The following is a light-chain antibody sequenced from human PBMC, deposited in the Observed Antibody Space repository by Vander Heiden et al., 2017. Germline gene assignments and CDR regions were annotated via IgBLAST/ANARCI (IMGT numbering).Light chain of an antibody. CDR1: QSVYTW. V-gene: IGKV1-5*01. CDR3: QQYNSYLFT. Sequence: DIQMTQSPSTLSASVGDRVTITCRASQSVYTWVAWYQQRPGKAPKLLMYDSSILKSGVPARFSGSGSGTEFTLTISNLQPDDFATYYCQQYNSYLFTFGPGTTVDMK. CDR2: DSS. J-gene: IGKJ3*01.